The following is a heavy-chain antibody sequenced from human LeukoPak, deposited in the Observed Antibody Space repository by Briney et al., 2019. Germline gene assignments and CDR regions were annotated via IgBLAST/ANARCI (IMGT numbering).Heavy chain of an antibody. CDR1: GGSISSSSYY. CDR3: ARHFRFPEPLDPPPLPINWFDP. D-gene: IGHD1-14*01. V-gene: IGHV4-39*01. CDR2: IYYSGST. Sequence: SETLSLTCTVSGGSISSSSYYWGWIRQPPGKGLEWIGSIYYSGSTYYNPSLKSRVTISVDTSKNQFSLKLSSVTAADTAVYYCARHFRFPEPLDPPPLPINWFDPWGQGTLVTVSS. J-gene: IGHJ5*02.